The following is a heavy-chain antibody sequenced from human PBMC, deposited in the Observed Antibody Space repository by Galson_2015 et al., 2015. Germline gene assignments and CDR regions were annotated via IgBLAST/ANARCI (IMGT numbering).Heavy chain of an antibody. CDR2: ISYEGSEK. CDR1: GFSLSAYG. J-gene: IGHJ6*03. CDR3: VRDGGEWELVFVMDV. Sequence: SLRLSCAASGFSLSAYGMHWVRQAPGKGLEWVAGISYEGSEKHYAESVTGRFTISRDNSKNTLYLQMNSLRAEDTAVYYCVRDGGEWELVFVMDVWGIGTTVTVSS. V-gene: IGHV3-30*12. D-gene: IGHD1-26*01.